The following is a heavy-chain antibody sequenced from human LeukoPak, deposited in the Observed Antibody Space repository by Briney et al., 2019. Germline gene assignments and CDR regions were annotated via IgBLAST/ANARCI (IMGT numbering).Heavy chain of an antibody. D-gene: IGHD3-22*01. CDR1: GYTFTSYG. V-gene: IGHV1-18*01. J-gene: IGHJ1*01. Sequence: ASVKVSCKASGYTFTSYGISWERQAPGQGLEWMGWISAYNGNTNYAQKLQGRVTMTTDTSTSTAYMELRSLRSDDTAVYYCASLGYSFEYFQHWGQGTLVTVSS. CDR2: ISAYNGNT. CDR3: ASLGYSFEYFQH.